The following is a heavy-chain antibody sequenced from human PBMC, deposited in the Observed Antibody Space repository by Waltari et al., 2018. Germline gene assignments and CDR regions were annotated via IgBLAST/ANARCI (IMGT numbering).Heavy chain of an antibody. V-gene: IGHV4-59*01. Sequence: VQLQESGPGLVKPSETLSLTCTVAGGSRRSNKWSWLRQPPGKGLEWIGYIYYSGSTNYNPSLKSRVTISVDTSKNQFSLKLSSVTAADTAVYYCARDGRLSGGSLLGAFDIWGQGTMVTVSS. CDR1: GGSRRSNK. J-gene: IGHJ3*02. CDR2: IYYSGST. D-gene: IGHD2-15*01. CDR3: ARDGRLSGGSLLGAFDI.